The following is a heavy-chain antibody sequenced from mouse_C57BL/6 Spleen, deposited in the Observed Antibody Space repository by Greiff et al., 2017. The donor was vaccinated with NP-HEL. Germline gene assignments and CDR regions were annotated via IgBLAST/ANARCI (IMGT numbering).Heavy chain of an antibody. D-gene: IGHD1-1*01. CDR2: ISGGGGNT. V-gene: IGHV5-9*01. CDR1: GFTFSSYT. CDR3: ARPGLIYYYGSNWYFDV. Sequence: EVMLVESGGGLVKPGGSLKLSCAASGFTFSSYTMSWVRQTPEKRLEWVATISGGGGNTYYPDSVKGRFTISRDNAKNTLYLQMSSLRSEDTALYYCARPGLIYYYGSNWYFDVWGTGTTVTVSS. J-gene: IGHJ1*03.